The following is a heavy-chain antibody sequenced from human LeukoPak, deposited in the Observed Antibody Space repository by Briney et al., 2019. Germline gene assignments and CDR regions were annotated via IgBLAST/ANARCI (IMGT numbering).Heavy chain of an antibody. CDR2: ISGSGGST. Sequence: GGSLRLSCAASGFTFSSYAMSWVSQAPGKGLEWVSTISGSGGSTYYADSVKGRFTISRDNSKNTLYLQMNSLRAEDTAVYYCAKAEYCSSISCYSSRVDYWGQGTLVTVSS. J-gene: IGHJ4*02. V-gene: IGHV3-23*01. CDR3: AKAEYCSSISCYSSRVDY. D-gene: IGHD2-2*01. CDR1: GFTFSSYA.